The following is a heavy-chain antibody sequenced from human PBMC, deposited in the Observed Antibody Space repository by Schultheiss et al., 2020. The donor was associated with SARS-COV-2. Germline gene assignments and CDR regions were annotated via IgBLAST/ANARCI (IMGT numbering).Heavy chain of an antibody. CDR2: IRSKAYGGTT. Sequence: GGSLRLSCAASGFTVSSNYMSWVRQAPGKGLEWVGFIRSKAYGGTTEYAASVKGRFTISRDDSKSIAYLQMNSLKTEDTAVYYCTRGIPGDYWGQGTLVTVSS. D-gene: IGHD2-21*01. V-gene: IGHV3-49*04. J-gene: IGHJ4*02. CDR3: TRGIPGDY. CDR1: GFTVSSNY.